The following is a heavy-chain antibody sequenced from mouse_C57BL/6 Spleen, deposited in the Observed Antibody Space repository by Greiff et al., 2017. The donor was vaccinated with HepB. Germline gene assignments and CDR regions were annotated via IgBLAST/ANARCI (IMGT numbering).Heavy chain of an antibody. CDR3: APLYGNDGVWFAY. J-gene: IGHJ3*01. CDR1: GYTFTSYG. V-gene: IGHV1-81*01. CDR2: IYPRSGNT. D-gene: IGHD2-2*01. Sequence: QVQLQQSGAELARPGASVKLSCKASGYTFTSYGISWVKQRTGQGLEWIGEIYPRSGNTYYNEKFKGKATLTADKSSSTAYMELRSLTSEDSAVYFCAPLYGNDGVWFAYWGQGTLVTVSA.